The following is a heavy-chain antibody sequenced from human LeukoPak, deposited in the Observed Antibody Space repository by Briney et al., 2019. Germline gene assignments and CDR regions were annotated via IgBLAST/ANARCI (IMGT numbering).Heavy chain of an antibody. CDR3: ATDRDYGGNSYFDY. CDR2: FDPEDGET. D-gene: IGHD4-23*01. CDR1: GYTLTELS. Sequence: ASVKVSCKVSGYTLTELSTHWVRQAPGKGLEWMGGFDPEDGETIYAQKFQGRVTMTEDTSTDTAYMELSSLRSEDTAVYYCATDRDYGGNSYFDYWGQGTLVTVSS. J-gene: IGHJ4*02. V-gene: IGHV1-24*01.